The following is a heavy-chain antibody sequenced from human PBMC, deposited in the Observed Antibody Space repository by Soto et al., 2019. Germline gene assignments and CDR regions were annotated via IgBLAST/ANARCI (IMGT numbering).Heavy chain of an antibody. Sequence: GGSLRLSCAASGFIFSNAWMSWVRQAPGKGLEWVGRIKSKADGGTTNCAAPAKGRFNISRDGSKNTLYLQMNGLKTEDTAVYYCTTGWSSKDYWGQGTLVTVSS. V-gene: IGHV3-15*01. D-gene: IGHD3-3*01. CDR3: TTGWSSKDY. CDR2: IKSKADGGTT. CDR1: GFIFSNAW. J-gene: IGHJ4*02.